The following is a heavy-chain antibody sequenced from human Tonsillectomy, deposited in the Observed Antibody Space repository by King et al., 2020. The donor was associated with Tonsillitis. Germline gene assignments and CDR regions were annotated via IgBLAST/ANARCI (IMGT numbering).Heavy chain of an antibody. D-gene: IGHD1-20*01. J-gene: IGHJ6*02. CDR3: ARPSPPQLLRITGTHGLDYYYGMDV. Sequence: VQLVQSGAEVKKPGSSVKVSCKASGGTFSSYALSWVRQAPGQGLEWMGGIIPIFGTSKYAQKFQGRVTITADESTRTVYMELSSLKSEDTAVYYCARPSPPQLLRITGTHGLDYYYGMDVWGQGTTVTVSS. CDR2: IIPIFGTS. CDR1: GGTFSSYA. V-gene: IGHV1-69*01.